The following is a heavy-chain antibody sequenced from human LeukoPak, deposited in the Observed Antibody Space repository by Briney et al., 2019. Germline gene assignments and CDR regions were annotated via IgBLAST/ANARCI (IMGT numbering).Heavy chain of an antibody. Sequence: PGGSLRLSCAASGFTFSSYGMSWVRQAPGKGLEWVSAISGSGGSTNYADSVKGRFTISRDNSKNTLYLQMNSLRAEDTAVYYCAKGIGGVYMVRGVHYYYYYYMDVWGKGTTVTISS. CDR1: GFTFSSYG. D-gene: IGHD3-10*01. J-gene: IGHJ6*03. CDR3: AKGIGGVYMVRGVHYYYYYYMDV. CDR2: ISGSGGST. V-gene: IGHV3-23*01.